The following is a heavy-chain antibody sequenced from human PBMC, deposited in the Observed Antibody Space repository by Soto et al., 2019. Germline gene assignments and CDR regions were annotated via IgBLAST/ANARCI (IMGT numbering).Heavy chain of an antibody. CDR3: AKWGFAYDSSGKNAFDI. Sequence: QVQLVQSGAEVKKPGSSVKVSCKASGGTFSSYAISWVRQAPGQGLEWMGGIIPIFGTANYAQKFQGRVTITADESTSTAYMELSSLRSEDTAVYYCAKWGFAYDSSGKNAFDIWGQGTMVTVSS. J-gene: IGHJ3*02. CDR2: IIPIFGTA. D-gene: IGHD3-22*01. V-gene: IGHV1-69*01. CDR1: GGTFSSYA.